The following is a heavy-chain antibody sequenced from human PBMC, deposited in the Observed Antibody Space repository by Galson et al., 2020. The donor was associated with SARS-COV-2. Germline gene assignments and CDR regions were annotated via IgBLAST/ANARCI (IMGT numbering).Heavy chain of an antibody. V-gene: IGHV4-61*01. CDR1: GDSIVSMRSYY. CDR3: ARDRGRATAGGMDV. J-gene: IGHJ6*02. Sequence: SETLSLTCTVSGDSIVSMRSYYWSWIRQSPGKGLEWIGYVYYSGSVLYSPSFASRISIPVNTSKNQVSLRLQSVTAADTAVYYCARDRGRATAGGMDVWGPGTAVTVSS. CDR2: VYYSGSV. D-gene: IGHD6-13*01.